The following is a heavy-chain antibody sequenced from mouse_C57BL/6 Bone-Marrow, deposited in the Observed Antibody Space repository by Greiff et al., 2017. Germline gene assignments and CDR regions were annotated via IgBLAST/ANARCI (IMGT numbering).Heavy chain of an antibody. CDR3: ERGIYYYGSSFYWYFDV. V-gene: IGHV1-81*01. J-gene: IGHJ1*03. Sequence: QVQLQQSGAELARPGASVKLSFKASGYTFTRYGISWVKQRTGQGREWIGGIYPRSGNTYYTEKFKGKATLTADKSSSTAYMELRSLTSEDSAVYLCERGIYYYGSSFYWYFDVWGTGTTVNVSS. CDR2: IYPRSGNT. CDR1: GYTFTRYG. D-gene: IGHD1-1*01.